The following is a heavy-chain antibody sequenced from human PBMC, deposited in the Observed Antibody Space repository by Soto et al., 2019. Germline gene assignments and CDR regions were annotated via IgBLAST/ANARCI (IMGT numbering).Heavy chain of an antibody. D-gene: IGHD2-15*01. CDR2: IIPIFGTA. V-gene: IGHV1-69*13. CDR3: AREYCSGGSCYSGYYGMDV. CDR1: GGTFSSYA. Sequence: SVKVSCKASGGTFSSYAISWVRQAPGQGLEWMGGIIPIFGTANYAQKFQGRVTITADESTSTAYMELSSLRSEDTAVYYCAREYCSGGSCYSGYYGMDVWGQGTTVTVSS. J-gene: IGHJ6*02.